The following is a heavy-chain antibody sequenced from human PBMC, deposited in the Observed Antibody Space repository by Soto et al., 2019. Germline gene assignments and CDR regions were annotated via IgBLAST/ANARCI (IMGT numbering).Heavy chain of an antibody. D-gene: IGHD1-26*01. V-gene: IGHV3-23*01. CDR3: SGAESPDTAYFSLY. CDR1: GFTFGFNA. Sequence: GSLRLSCAATGFTFGFNALSWVRQAPGKGLEWVSSISAGGVSTNYADSVRGRFTISRDNSKNTLYLQMNSLSAEDTAVYYCSGAESPDTAYFSLYWGQGTPVTV. J-gene: IGHJ4*02. CDR2: ISAGGVST.